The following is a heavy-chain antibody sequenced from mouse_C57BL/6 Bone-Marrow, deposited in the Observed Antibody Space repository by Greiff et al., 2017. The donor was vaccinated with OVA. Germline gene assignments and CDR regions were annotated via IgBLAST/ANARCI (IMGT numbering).Heavy chain of an antibody. V-gene: IGHV1-26*01. D-gene: IGHD1-1*01. CDR2: INPNNGGT. CDR3: ARGRYYYGSSYYAMDY. J-gene: IGHJ4*01. CDR1: GYTFTDYY. Sequence: EVQLQQSGPELVKPGASVKISCKASGYTFTDYYMNWVKQSHGKSLEWIGDINPNNGGTSYNQKFKGKATLTVDKSSSTAYMELRSLTSEDSAVYYCARGRYYYGSSYYAMDYWGQGTSVTVSS.